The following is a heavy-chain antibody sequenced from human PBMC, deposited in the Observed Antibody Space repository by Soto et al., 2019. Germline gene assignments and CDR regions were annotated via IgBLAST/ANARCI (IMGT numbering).Heavy chain of an antibody. D-gene: IGHD3-10*01. Sequence: ASVKVSCKASGYTFTSYAMHWVRQAPGQRLEWMGWINAGNGNTKYSQKFQGRVTITRDTSASTAYMELSSLRSEDTAVYYCARDYGSGRIPHPSCWLDPWGQGTLVTVSS. J-gene: IGHJ5*02. CDR2: INAGNGNT. CDR3: ARDYGSGRIPHPSCWLDP. CDR1: GYTFTSYA. V-gene: IGHV1-3*01.